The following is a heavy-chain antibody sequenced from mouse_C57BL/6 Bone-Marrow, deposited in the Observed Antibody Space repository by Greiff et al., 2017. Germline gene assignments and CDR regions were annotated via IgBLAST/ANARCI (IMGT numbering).Heavy chain of an antibody. V-gene: IGHV1-26*01. Sequence: VQLQQSGPELVKPGASVKISCKASGYTFTDYYMNWVKQSHGKSLEWIGDINPNNGGTSYNQKFKGKATLTVDKSSSTAYMELRSLTSEDSAVYYCARDDYGSSYGYWGQGTTLTVSS. CDR1: GYTFTDYY. J-gene: IGHJ2*01. CDR2: INPNNGGT. D-gene: IGHD1-1*01. CDR3: ARDDYGSSYGY.